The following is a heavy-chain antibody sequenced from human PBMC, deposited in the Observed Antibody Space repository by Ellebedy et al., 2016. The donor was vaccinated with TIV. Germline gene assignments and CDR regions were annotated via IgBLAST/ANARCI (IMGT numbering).Heavy chain of an antibody. CDR2: IHYSGNT. Sequence: SETLSLTXTVSGDSINSGGYYWSWIRQHPGKGLEWIGYIHYSGNTYYNPSLKSRVTISIDTSKNQFSLRLTSVTAADTAVYFCARDSYYPSDNYWFDAFDIWGQGAVVTVSS. CDR3: ARDSYYPSDNYWFDAFDI. V-gene: IGHV4-31*03. J-gene: IGHJ3*02. D-gene: IGHD5-24*01. CDR1: GDSINSGGYY.